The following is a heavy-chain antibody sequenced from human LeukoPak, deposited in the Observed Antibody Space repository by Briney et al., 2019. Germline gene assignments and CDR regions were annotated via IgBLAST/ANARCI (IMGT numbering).Heavy chain of an antibody. CDR3: AREGWASYYGSGKGGDY. CDR1: GYTFTSYY. V-gene: IGHV1-46*01. CDR2: INPSGGST. D-gene: IGHD3-10*01. J-gene: IGHJ4*02. Sequence: ASVKVSCKASGYTFTSYYMHWVRQAPGQGLEWMGKINPSGGSTSYAQKFQGRVTMTRDTSTSTVYMELSSLRSEDTAVYYCAREGWASYYGSGKGGDYWGQGTLVTVSS.